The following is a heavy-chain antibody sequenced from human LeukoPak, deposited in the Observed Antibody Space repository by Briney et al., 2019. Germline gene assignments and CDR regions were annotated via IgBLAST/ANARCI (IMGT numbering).Heavy chain of an antibody. D-gene: IGHD1-26*01. CDR1: GFTVSDYY. CDR2: SRNKANSYTT. Sequence: GGSLRLSCAPSGFTVSDYYMDWVRQAPGKGLEWVGRSRNKANSYTTDYAASVKGRFTISRDDSKNSLYLQMNSLKTEDTAVYYCVRVQTGSYFDYWGQGTLVTVSS. V-gene: IGHV3-72*01. J-gene: IGHJ4*02. CDR3: VRVQTGSYFDY.